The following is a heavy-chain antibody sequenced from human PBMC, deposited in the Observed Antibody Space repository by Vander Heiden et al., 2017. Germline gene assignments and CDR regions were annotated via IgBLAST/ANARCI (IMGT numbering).Heavy chain of an antibody. D-gene: IGHD2-2*02. Sequence: QVQLVQSGAEVKKPGSSVKVSCKASGGTFSSYAISWVRKAPGQGLEWMGGIIPIFGTANYAQKVQGRVTITADESTSTAYMELSSLRSEDTAVYYCAREDCSSTSCYTFSGWFDPWGQGTLVTVSS. J-gene: IGHJ5*02. CDR2: IIPIFGTA. V-gene: IGHV1-69*01. CDR1: GGTFSSYA. CDR3: AREDCSSTSCYTFSGWFDP.